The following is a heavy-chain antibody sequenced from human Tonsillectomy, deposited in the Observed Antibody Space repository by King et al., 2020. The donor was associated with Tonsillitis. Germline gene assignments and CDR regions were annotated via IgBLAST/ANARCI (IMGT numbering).Heavy chain of an antibody. CDR3: ARENYGGNSVFDY. J-gene: IGHJ4*02. CDR2: LSFDGSKK. CDR1: GFPFSIYA. Sequence: HVQLVESGGGVVQPGRSLRLSCAASGFPFSIYAMHWVRQAPGKGLEWVAVLSFDGSKKYYADSVKGRFTISRDNSKNTLYLQMNSLRAEDTAVYYCARENYGGNSVFDYWGQGTLATVSS. D-gene: IGHD4-23*01. V-gene: IGHV3-30*01.